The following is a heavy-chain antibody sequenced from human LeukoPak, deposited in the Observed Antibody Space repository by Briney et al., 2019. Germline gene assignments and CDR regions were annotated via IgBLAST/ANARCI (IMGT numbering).Heavy chain of an antibody. CDR3: VPHPAGNFPGFDY. D-gene: IGHD2-2*01. Sequence: GGSLRLSCAASGFTFSSYAMHWVRQAQGKGLEGVAVISYDGSNKYYADSVKGRFTISRDDSKNTVSLQMNSLRDEDTAVYYCVPHPAGNFPGFDYWGQGTRVTVSS. V-gene: IGHV3-30-3*01. CDR1: GFTFSSYA. J-gene: IGHJ4*02. CDR2: ISYDGSNK.